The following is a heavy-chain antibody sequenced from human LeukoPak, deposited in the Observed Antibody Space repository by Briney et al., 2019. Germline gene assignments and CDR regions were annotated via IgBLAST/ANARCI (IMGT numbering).Heavy chain of an antibody. CDR3: ARAKGLIGSSWHYYYYGMDV. D-gene: IGHD6-13*01. CDR2: IKQDGSEK. J-gene: IGHJ6*02. V-gene: IGHV3-7*01. CDR1: GFTFSSYW. Sequence: GGSLRLSCAASGFTFSSYWMSWVRQAPGKGLEWVANIKQDGSEKYYVDSVKGRFTISRDNAKNSLYLQMNSLRAEDTAVYYCARAKGLIGSSWHYYYYGMDVWGQGTTVTVSS.